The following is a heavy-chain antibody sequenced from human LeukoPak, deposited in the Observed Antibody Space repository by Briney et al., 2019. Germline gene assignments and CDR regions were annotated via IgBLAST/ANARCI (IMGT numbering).Heavy chain of an antibody. CDR2: ISAYNGNT. D-gene: IGHD5-24*01. Sequence: GASVKVSCKASGYTFTSYGISWVRQAPGQGLEWMGWISAYNGNTNYAQKLQGRVTMTTDTSTSTAYMELSSLRSEDTAVYYCANVEMATITLDYWGQGTLVTVSS. J-gene: IGHJ4*02. CDR3: ANVEMATITLDY. CDR1: GYTFTSYG. V-gene: IGHV1-18*01.